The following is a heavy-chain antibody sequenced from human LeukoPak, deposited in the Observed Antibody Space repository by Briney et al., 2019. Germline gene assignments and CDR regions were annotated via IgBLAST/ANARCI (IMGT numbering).Heavy chain of an antibody. D-gene: IGHD1-1*01. V-gene: IGHV3-53*01. CDR3: ARDRAGTTLIRHHNYYYMDV. J-gene: IGHJ6*03. Sequence: PGGSLRLSCAASEFTVISNSMSWVRQAPGKGLEWVSVTYSGGSTNYADSVKGRFTISRDSAKNSLYLQMNSLRAEDTAVYYCARDRAGTTLIRHHNYYYMDVWGKGTTVTVSS. CDR2: TYSGGST. CDR1: EFTVISNS.